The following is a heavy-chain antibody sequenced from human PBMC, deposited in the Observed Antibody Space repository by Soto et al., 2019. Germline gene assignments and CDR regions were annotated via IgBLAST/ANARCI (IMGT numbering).Heavy chain of an antibody. D-gene: IGHD6-25*01. Sequence: PSETLSLTCTVSGGSISSSNYYWGWIRQPPGKGLEWIGYIYYSGSTNYNPSLKGRVTISVDTSKNQFSLKLSSVTAADTAVYYCARGIAATAPYYMDVWGKGTTVTVSS. CDR2: IYYSGST. CDR3: ARGIAATAPYYMDV. J-gene: IGHJ6*03. CDR1: GGSISSSNYY. V-gene: IGHV4-61*05.